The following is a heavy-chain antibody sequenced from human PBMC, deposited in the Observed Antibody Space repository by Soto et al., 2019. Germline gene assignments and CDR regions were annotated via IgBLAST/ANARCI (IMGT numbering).Heavy chain of an antibody. J-gene: IGHJ4*02. CDR2: IWHDVSNK. D-gene: IGHD5-18*01. Sequence: PGGSLRLSCAASGFTFSSYGMHWVRQAPGKGLEWVAVIWHDVSNKYYVDSVKGRFSISRDNSKSTLYLQMNNLRAEDTAVYYCARGNGNSYGNLDYWGQGTLVTVS. V-gene: IGHV3-33*01. CDR3: ARGNGNSYGNLDY. CDR1: GFTFSSYG.